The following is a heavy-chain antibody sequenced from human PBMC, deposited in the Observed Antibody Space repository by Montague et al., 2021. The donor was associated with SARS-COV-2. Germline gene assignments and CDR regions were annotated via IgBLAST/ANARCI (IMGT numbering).Heavy chain of an antibody. CDR3: ARDGKYYDTLIGYFSPRNYYYFYGMDV. Sequence: SLRLSCAASGFTFSSYAIHWVRQAPGKGLEWVALIPFDGRSQYYXXSLKGRFTISRDNSKSTLYLQMNSLRAADTAVYYCARDGKYYDTLIGYFSPRNYYYFYGMDVWGQGTTVTVSS. V-gene: IGHV3-30*04. D-gene: IGHD3-9*01. CDR2: IPFDGRSQ. CDR1: GFTFSSYA. J-gene: IGHJ6*02.